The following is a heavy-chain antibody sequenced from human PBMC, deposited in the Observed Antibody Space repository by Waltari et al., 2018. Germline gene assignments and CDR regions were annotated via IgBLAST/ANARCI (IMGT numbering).Heavy chain of an antibody. CDR2: FYSGGTT. CDR1: GFTFGNYA. CDR3: AKDSSPFLEHRVYYYYYMDV. D-gene: IGHD3-3*01. V-gene: IGHV3-23*03. Sequence: EVQLLESGGGLVQPGGSLRLSCAASGFTFGNYAICSAGQAPGRGLEWVSVFYSGGTTYYADSVKGRFTISRDNSKNTLYLQMNSLRAEDTAVYYCAKDSSPFLEHRVYYYYYMDVWGKGTTVTVSS. J-gene: IGHJ6*03.